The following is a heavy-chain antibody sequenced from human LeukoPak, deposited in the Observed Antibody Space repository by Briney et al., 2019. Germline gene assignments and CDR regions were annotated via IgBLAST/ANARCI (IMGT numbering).Heavy chain of an antibody. CDR3: AINTPLVIAAAYFQH. V-gene: IGHV3-23*01. CDR1: GFTFSRYA. D-gene: IGHD6-13*01. CDR2: ITESGGST. J-gene: IGHJ1*01. Sequence: GGSLRLSCVASGFTFSRYAMSWVRQAPGKGLEWVSTITESGGSTFYADSVKGQFTISRGNSKNTLYLQMNSLRAEDTAVYYCAINTPLVIAAAYFQHWGQGTLVTVPS.